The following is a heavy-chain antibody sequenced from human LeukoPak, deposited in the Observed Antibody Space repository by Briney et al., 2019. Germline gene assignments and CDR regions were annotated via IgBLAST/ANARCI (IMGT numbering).Heavy chain of an antibody. D-gene: IGHD4-17*01. CDR1: GFTFNTYA. CDR2: ISGSGGST. Sequence: GGSLRLSCAASGFTFNTYAMSWVRQAPGKGLEWVSGISGSGGSTLYADSVKGRFTISRDSSKNMLYLQMNSLRAEDTAVYYCARTLNGDYFDYWGQGILVTVSS. V-gene: IGHV3-23*01. J-gene: IGHJ4*02. CDR3: ARTLNGDYFDY.